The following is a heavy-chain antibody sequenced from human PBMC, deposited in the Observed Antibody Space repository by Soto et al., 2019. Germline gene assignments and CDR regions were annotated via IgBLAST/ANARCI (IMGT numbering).Heavy chain of an antibody. D-gene: IGHD3-10*01. Sequence: QVKLVESGGGLVQPGGSLRLSCAASGYSFRSYGMHWVRQAPGKGLEWVALIWYDGSNEYYADSVQGRFTISRNNYETTVYLQMNRLRVEETPIYYCARERGFVRGVLRYYLDYWGQGNLVTVSS. CDR1: GYSFRSYG. CDR2: IWYDGSNE. V-gene: IGHV3-33*01. CDR3: ARERGFVRGVLRYYLDY. J-gene: IGHJ4*02.